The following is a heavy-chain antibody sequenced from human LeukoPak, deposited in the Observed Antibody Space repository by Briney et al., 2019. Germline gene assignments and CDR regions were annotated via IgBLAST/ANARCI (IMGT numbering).Heavy chain of an antibody. CDR2: IRYDGSNK. CDR3: AKEEGPRVDY. Sequence: GGSPRLSCAASGFTFSSYGMHWVRQAPGKGLEWVAFIRYDGSNKYYADSVKGRFTISRDNSKNTLYLQMNSLRAEDTAVYYCAKEEGPRVDYWGQGTLVTVSS. V-gene: IGHV3-30*02. J-gene: IGHJ4*02. CDR1: GFTFSSYG.